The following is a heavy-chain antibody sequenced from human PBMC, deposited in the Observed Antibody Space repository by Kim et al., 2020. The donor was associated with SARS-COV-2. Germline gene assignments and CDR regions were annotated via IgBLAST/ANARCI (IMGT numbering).Heavy chain of an antibody. Sequence: YNPSVKSRVTISVDTSKNQFSLRLSSVTAADTAVYYCARQCGYSYGPFDYWGQGTLVTVSS. J-gene: IGHJ4*02. V-gene: IGHV4-59*08. CDR3: ARQCGYSYGPFDY. D-gene: IGHD5-18*01.